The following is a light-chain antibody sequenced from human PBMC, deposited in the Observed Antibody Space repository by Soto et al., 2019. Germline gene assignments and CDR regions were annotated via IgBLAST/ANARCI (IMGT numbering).Light chain of an antibody. J-gene: IGLJ1*01. V-gene: IGLV1-40*01. CDR2: GNS. CDR1: RSNIGAGYD. Sequence: QSVLTQPPSVSGAPGQRVTISCTGCRSNIGAGYDVHWYQQLPGTAPKLLIYGNSNRPSGVPDRFSGSKSGTSASLAITGLQAEDEADYYCQSSDSSLNVFGTGTKLTVL. CDR3: QSSDSSLNV.